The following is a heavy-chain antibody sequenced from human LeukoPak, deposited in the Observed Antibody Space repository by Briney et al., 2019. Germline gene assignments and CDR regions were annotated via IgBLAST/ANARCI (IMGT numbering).Heavy chain of an antibody. CDR1: GFTFSSYA. J-gene: IGHJ4*02. Sequence: GGSLRLSRAVSGFTFSSYAMSWVRQAPGKGLEWVTAISGSGGRTYYADSVKGRFTISRDNSKNTLYLQMNSLRADDTAVYYCAKGNGDHAIHPDYWGQGTLVTVSS. V-gene: IGHV3-23*01. CDR2: ISGSGGRT. D-gene: IGHD4-17*01. CDR3: AKGNGDHAIHPDY.